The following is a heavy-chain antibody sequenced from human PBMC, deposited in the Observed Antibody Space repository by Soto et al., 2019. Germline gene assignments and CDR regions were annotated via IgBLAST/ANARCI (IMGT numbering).Heavy chain of an antibody. D-gene: IGHD3-10*01. J-gene: IGHJ4*02. V-gene: IGHV3-30-3*01. CDR2: ISADVFNY. CDR3: ARGRAWTPERLGY. Sequence: QVQLVESGGGVVEPGRSLRLSCGASGFTFSSFAMHWVRQSPGKGLEWLAVISADVFNYDYAESVKGRFTISRDNSKNTLYLQMNSLRNEETAVYYCARGRAWTPERLGYWGQGTMVTVSS. CDR1: GFTFSSFA.